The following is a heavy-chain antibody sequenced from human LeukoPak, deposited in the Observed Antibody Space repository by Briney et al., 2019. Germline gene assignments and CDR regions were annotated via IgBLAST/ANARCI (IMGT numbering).Heavy chain of an antibody. V-gene: IGHV4-31*03. CDR3: AREGGYYSSTSCFT. D-gene: IGHD2-2*01. CDR1: GGSLSSGGYY. J-gene: IGHJ5*02. CDR2: IYYSGST. Sequence: SQTLSLTCTVSGGSLSSGGYYWGWIRQHPGTGLEWIGYIYYSGSTYYNPSLKSRVTISVDTSKNQFSLKLSSVTAADTAVYYCAREGGYYSSTSCFTWGQGTLVTVSS.